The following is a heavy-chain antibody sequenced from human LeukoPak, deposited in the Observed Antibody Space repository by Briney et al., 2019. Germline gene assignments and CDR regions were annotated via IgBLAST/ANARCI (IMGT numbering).Heavy chain of an antibody. D-gene: IGHD7-27*01. J-gene: IGHJ4*02. CDR2: ISNSGSTI. CDR3: ARDGLHLGIPVY. V-gene: IGHV3-48*03. Sequence: PGGSLRLSCAASGFTFSSYEMNWVRQAPGKGLEWVSYISNSGSTIYYADSVKGRFTISRDNAKKSLYLQMNSLRAEDTAVYYCARDGLHLGIPVYWGQGTLVTVSS. CDR1: GFTFSSYE.